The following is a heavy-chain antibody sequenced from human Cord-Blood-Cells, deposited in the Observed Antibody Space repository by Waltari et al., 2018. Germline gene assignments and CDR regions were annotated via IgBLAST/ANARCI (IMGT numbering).Heavy chain of an antibody. CDR1: GYSISSGYY. Sequence: QVQLQESGPGLVKPSETLSLTCAVSGYSISSGYYWGWIRQPPGKGLEWIGSIYHSGSTDYTPSLKSRVTLSVDTSKNQFSLKLSSVTAADTAVYYCARDAVGATDTFDIWGQGTMVTVSS. J-gene: IGHJ3*02. D-gene: IGHD1-26*01. CDR2: IYHSGST. CDR3: ARDAVGATDTFDI. V-gene: IGHV4-38-2*02.